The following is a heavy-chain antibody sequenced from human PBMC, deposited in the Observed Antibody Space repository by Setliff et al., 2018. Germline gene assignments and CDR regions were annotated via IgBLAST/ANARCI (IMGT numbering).Heavy chain of an antibody. Sequence: GGSLRLSCAASGFTFSSYWMSWVRQAPGKGLEWVANIKQDGSEKYYVDSVKGRFTISRDNAKNSLYLQMNSLRAEDTAVYYCVRDDADNYDAFDNWGQGTLVTVSS. V-gene: IGHV3-7*01. D-gene: IGHD3-22*01. CDR3: VRDDADNYDAFDN. CDR1: GFTFSSYW. J-gene: IGHJ3*02. CDR2: IKQDGSEK.